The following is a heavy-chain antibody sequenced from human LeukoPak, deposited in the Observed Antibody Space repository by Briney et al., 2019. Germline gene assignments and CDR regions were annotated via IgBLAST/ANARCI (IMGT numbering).Heavy chain of an antibody. J-gene: IGHJ4*02. Sequence: GGSLRLPCAASGFTFSSYWMSWVRQAPGKGLEWVANIKQDGSEKYYVDSVKGRFTISRDNAKNSLYLQMNSLRAEDTAVYYCARDIGTRTGYYFDYWGQGTLVTVSS. CDR2: IKQDGSEK. D-gene: IGHD1-1*01. CDR3: ARDIGTRTGYYFDY. CDR1: GFTFSSYW. V-gene: IGHV3-7*01.